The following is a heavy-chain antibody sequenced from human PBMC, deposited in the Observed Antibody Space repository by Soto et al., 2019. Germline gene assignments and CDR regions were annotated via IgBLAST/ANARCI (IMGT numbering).Heavy chain of an antibody. Sequence: SETLSLTCTVSGGSISSYYWSWIRQPPGKGLEWIGSIYYSGSTYYNPSLKSRVTISVDTSKNQFSLKLSSVTAADTAVYYCAISVIVATIDEPWFDPWGQGTLVTVSS. CDR3: AISVIVATIDEPWFDP. J-gene: IGHJ5*02. CDR2: IYYSGST. D-gene: IGHD5-12*01. CDR1: GGSISSYY. V-gene: IGHV4-59*05.